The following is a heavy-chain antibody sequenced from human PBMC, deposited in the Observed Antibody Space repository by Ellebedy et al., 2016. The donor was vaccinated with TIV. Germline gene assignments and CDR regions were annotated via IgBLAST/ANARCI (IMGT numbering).Heavy chain of an antibody. CDR1: GGSFSDYY. Sequence: MPSETLSLTCAVYGGSFSDYYWSWIRQPPGKGLEWIGEINHGGITTYNPSLKSRVTISVDTSKNQISLRLNSVTAADTAMYYCGNMYGGADYWGRGTLVTVSS. V-gene: IGHV4-34*01. D-gene: IGHD3-10*02. J-gene: IGHJ4*02. CDR3: GNMYGGADY. CDR2: INHGGIT.